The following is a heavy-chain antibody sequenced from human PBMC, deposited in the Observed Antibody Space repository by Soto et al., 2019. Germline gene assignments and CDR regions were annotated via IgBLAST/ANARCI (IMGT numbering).Heavy chain of an antibody. D-gene: IGHD1-1*01. V-gene: IGHV3-53*01. CDR3: ATWHEREHAFDV. CDR1: GLTISGKKY. Sequence: VQLVESGGGLIQPGESLRLSCAAFGLTISGKKYVAWVRQAPGKGLEWVSALYDVDGSFYADSVTGRFTTSSDSSKTTVYLQMNDLRPDDPAVYSCATWHEREHAFDVWGQGTTVTISS. CDR2: LYDVDGS. J-gene: IGHJ3*01.